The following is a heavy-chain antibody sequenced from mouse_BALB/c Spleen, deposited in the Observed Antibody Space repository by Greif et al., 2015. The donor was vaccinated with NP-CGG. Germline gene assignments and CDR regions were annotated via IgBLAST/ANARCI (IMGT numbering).Heavy chain of an antibody. CDR1: GYTFTSYW. J-gene: IGHJ3*01. CDR3: TRENYDYDGGFAY. CDR2: IYPGSGRA. D-gene: IGHD2-4*01. V-gene: IGHV1S22*01. Sequence: LQQSGSELVRPGASVKLSCKASGYTFTSYWMHWVKQRPGQGLEWIGNIYPGSGRANYDEKFKSKATLTVDTSSSTAYMQLSSLTSEDSAVYYCTRENYDYDGGFAYWGQGTLVTVSA.